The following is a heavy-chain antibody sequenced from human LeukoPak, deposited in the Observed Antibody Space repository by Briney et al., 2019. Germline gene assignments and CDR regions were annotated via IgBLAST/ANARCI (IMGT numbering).Heavy chain of an antibody. CDR1: GGTFSSYA. Sequence: GASVKVSCKASGGTFSSYAISWVRQAPGQGLEWMGWINPNSGGTNYAQKFQGRVTMTRDTSISTAYMELSRLRSDDTAVYYCARAAAYCGGDCYSLFYWGQGTVVTVSS. J-gene: IGHJ4*02. CDR3: ARAAAYCGGDCYSLFY. D-gene: IGHD2-21*02. CDR2: INPNSGGT. V-gene: IGHV1-2*02.